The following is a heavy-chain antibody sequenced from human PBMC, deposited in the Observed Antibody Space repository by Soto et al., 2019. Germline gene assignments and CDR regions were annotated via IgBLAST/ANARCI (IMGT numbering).Heavy chain of an antibody. J-gene: IGHJ4*02. Sequence: SETLSLTCTVSGGSISSYYWSWIRQPPGKGLEWIGYIYYSGSTNYNPSLKSRVTISVDTSKNQFSLKLSSVTAADTAVYFCARDNGYSYGYTLDHWGQGTLVTVSS. D-gene: IGHD5-18*01. CDR1: GGSISSYY. CDR3: ARDNGYSYGYTLDH. CDR2: IYYSGST. V-gene: IGHV4-59*01.